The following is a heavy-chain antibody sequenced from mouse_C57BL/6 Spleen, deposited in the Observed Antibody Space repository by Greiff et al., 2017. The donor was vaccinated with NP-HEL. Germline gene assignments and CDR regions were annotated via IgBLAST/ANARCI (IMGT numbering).Heavy chain of an antibody. J-gene: IGHJ4*01. V-gene: IGHV5-4*03. CDR1: GFTFSSYA. CDR3: ARPTGAMDY. Sequence: EVKLMESGGGLVKPGGSLKLSCAASGFTFSSYAMSWVRQTPEKRLEWVATISDGGSYTYYPDNVKGRFTISRDNAKNNLYLQMSHLKSEDTAMYYCARPTGAMDYWGQGTSVTVSS. CDR2: ISDGGSYT.